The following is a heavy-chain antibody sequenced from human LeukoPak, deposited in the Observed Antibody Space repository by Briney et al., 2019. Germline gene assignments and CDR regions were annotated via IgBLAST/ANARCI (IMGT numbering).Heavy chain of an antibody. CDR1: GYTFTGFY. J-gene: IGHJ2*01. V-gene: IGHV1-2*02. Sequence: GASVKVSCKASGYTFTGFYIHWVRQAPGQGLEWMGWLNPNSGGTNSAQKFQDRVTMTRDTSISTAYMELSSLTSDDTAVYYCARPLTTSGWYFNLWGRGALVTVSS. D-gene: IGHD1-14*01. CDR2: LNPNSGGT. CDR3: ARPLTTSGWYFNL.